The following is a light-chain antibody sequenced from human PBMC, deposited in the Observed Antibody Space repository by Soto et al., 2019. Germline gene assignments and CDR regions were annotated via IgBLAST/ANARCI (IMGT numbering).Light chain of an antibody. CDR1: QDISNY. CDR3: QQYDNLPRT. CDR2: DAS. V-gene: IGKV1-33*01. J-gene: IGKJ1*01. Sequence: DIQMTQSPSSLSASVGDRVTITCQASQDISNYLNWYQQKPGKAPKLLIYDASNLEKGVPSRFSGSGSGTDFTFTISSLQPEDIETYYCQQYDNLPRTLAQGTNVDIK.